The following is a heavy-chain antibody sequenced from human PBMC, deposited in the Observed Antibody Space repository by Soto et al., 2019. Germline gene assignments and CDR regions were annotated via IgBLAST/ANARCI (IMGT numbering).Heavy chain of an antibody. J-gene: IGHJ3*02. Sequence: QVQLQESGPGLVKPSETLSLTCTVSGGSISSYYWSWIRQPPGKGLEWIGYIYYSGSTNYTPSLTSRVPTSVDTSKNQFTLKLSSVTAADTAVYYCARVWGGAFDIWGQGTMVTVSS. D-gene: IGHD1-26*01. CDR2: IYYSGST. V-gene: IGHV4-59*01. CDR1: GGSISSYY. CDR3: ARVWGGAFDI.